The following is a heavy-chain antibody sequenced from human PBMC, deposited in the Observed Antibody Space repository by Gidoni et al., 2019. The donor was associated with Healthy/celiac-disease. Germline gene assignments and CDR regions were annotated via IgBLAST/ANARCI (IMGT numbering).Heavy chain of an antibody. CDR2: ISWNSGSI. V-gene: IGHV3-9*01. J-gene: IGHJ4*02. CDR1: GFTFSDSA. CDR3: AKDTGYQLLSNYFDY. Sequence: EVQLVESGGGLVQPGRSLRLSCAASGFTFSDSAMHWVRQAPGKGLEWVSGISWNSGSIGYADSVKGRFTISRDNAKNSLYLQMNSLRAEDTALYYCAKDTGYQLLSNYFDYWGQGTLVTVSS. D-gene: IGHD2-2*01.